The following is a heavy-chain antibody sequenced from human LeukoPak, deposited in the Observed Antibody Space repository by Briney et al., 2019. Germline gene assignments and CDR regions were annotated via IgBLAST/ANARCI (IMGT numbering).Heavy chain of an antibody. Sequence: GGSLRLSCAASGFTFGSYGMDWVRQAPGKGVEWVSYISSSSSAIYYADSVKGRFTISRDNAKNSLYLQMNGLRDEDTAVSNCAREMTTADGYYYYYMDVWGKGTPVTVSS. CDR1: GFTFGSYG. D-gene: IGHD4-17*01. V-gene: IGHV3-48*02. J-gene: IGHJ6*03. CDR2: ISSSSSAI. CDR3: AREMTTADGYYYYYMDV.